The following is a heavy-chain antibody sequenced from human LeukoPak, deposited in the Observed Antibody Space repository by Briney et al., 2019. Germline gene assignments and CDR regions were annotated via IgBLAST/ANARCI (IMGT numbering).Heavy chain of an antibody. J-gene: IGHJ6*02. CDR3: ARGISFDFWSGYYPRQDYYYGMDV. V-gene: IGHV1-8*01. Sequence: ASVTVSCTASGYTFTSYDINWVRQATGQGLEWMGWMNPNSGNTGYAQKFQGRVTMTRNTSISTAYMELSSLRSEDTAVYYCARGISFDFWSGYYPRQDYYYGMDVWGQGTTVTVSS. D-gene: IGHD3-3*01. CDR1: GYTFTSYD. CDR2: MNPNSGNT.